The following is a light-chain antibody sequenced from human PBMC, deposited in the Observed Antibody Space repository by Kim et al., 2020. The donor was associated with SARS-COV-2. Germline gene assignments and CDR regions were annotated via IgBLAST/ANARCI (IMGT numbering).Light chain of an antibody. CDR2: YAS. Sequence: DIQMTQSPSTLSASVGDRVTITCRASQSINSWLAWYQQKPGKAPKLLIYYASSLESGVPSRFSGSGSGTDFTLTISSLQPDDFATYYCQQYDSYSYTFGLGTKL. CDR3: QQYDSYSYT. CDR1: QSINSW. V-gene: IGKV1-5*01. J-gene: IGKJ2*01.